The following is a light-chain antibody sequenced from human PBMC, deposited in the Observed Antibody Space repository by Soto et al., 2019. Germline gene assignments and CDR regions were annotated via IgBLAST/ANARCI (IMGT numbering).Light chain of an antibody. V-gene: IGKV3-15*01. J-gene: IGKJ4*01. CDR2: GAS. CDR1: QSVSSD. CDR3: QQYNNWPPVT. Sequence: EIVITQSPATLSVSPGERATLSCRASQSVSSDLAWYHQKPGQAPRLLIYGASTRATGIPARFSGSGSGTEFTLTINSLQSEDFAVYYCQQYNNWPPVTFGGGTKVDIK.